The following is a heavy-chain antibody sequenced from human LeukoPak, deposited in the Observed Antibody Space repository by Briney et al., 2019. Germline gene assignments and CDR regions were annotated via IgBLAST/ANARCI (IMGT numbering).Heavy chain of an antibody. D-gene: IGHD2-2*01. CDR2: IRYDGSNK. CDR1: GFTFSSYG. V-gene: IGHV3-30*02. J-gene: IGHJ4*02. Sequence: QPGGSLRLSCAASGFTFSSYGMHWVRQAPGKGLEWVAFIRYDGSNKYYADSVKGRFTISRDNSKNTLYLQMNSLRAEDTAVYYCAKDRWGGPVVAPALPDYWGQGTLVTVSS. CDR3: AKDRWGGPVVAPALPDY.